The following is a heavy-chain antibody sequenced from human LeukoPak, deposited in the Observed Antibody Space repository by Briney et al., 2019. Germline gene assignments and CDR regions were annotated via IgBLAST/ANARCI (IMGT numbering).Heavy chain of an antibody. D-gene: IGHD6-6*01. CDR1: GYTFIGYY. CDR2: INPDSGGT. CDR3: AREHSSSFRVGDY. J-gene: IGHJ4*02. Sequence: ASVKVSCKASGYTFIGYYMYWVRQAPGQGLEWMGWINPDSGGTNYAQKFQGRVTMTRDTSISTAFMELSSLRFDDTAVYYCAREHSSSFRVGDYWGQGTLVTVSS. V-gene: IGHV1-2*02.